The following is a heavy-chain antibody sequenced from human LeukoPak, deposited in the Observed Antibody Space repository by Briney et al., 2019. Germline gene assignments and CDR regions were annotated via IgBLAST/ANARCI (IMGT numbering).Heavy chain of an antibody. D-gene: IGHD3-10*01. Sequence: SGRSLRLSCAASGFTFSSYGMHWVRQAPGKGLEWVAVISYDGSNKYYADSVKGRFTISRDNSKNTLYLQMNSLRAEDTAVYYCARDLGSMVRGINAFDIWGQGTMVTVSS. CDR3: ARDLGSMVRGINAFDI. V-gene: IGHV3-30*03. CDR1: GFTFSSYG. J-gene: IGHJ3*02. CDR2: ISYDGSNK.